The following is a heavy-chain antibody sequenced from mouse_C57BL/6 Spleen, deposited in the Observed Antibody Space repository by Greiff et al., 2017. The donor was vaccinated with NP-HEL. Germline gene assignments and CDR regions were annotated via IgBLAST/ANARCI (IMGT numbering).Heavy chain of an antibody. CDR1: GFTFSDYY. CDR2: ISNGGGST. Sequence: EVKVEESGGGLVQPGGSLKLSCAASGFTFSDYYMYWVRQTPEKRLEWVAYISNGGGSTYYPDTVKGRFTISRDNAKNTLYLQMSRLKSEDTAMYYCARQRALYYAMDYWGQGTSVTVSS. CDR3: ARQRALYYAMDY. D-gene: IGHD3-3*01. J-gene: IGHJ4*01. V-gene: IGHV5-12*01.